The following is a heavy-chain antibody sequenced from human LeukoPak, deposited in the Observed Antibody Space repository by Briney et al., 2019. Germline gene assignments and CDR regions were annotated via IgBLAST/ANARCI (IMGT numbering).Heavy chain of an antibody. D-gene: IGHD2-2*01. CDR2: INPNSGDT. CDR1: GYTFTGYH. CDR3: ARDYCSSTSCLFDY. Sequence: ASVKVSCKASGYTFTGYHMHWVRQTPGQGLEWMGRINPNSGDTNYAQKFQGRVTMTRDTSISTAYMELSRLRSDDTAVYYCARDYCSSTSCLFDYWGQGTLVTVSS. V-gene: IGHV1-2*06. J-gene: IGHJ4*02.